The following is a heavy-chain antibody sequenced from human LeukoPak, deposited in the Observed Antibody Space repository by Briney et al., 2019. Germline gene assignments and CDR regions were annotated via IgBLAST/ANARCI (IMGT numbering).Heavy chain of an antibody. Sequence: GGSLRLSSAASGFTFCSYSMNWVRQAPGKGLEWVSSISSSSSYIYYADSVKRRFTISRDNAKNSLYLQMNSLRAEDTAVYYCARDLDSRFDYWGQGTLVTASP. CDR2: ISSSSSYI. CDR1: GFTFCSYS. V-gene: IGHV3-21*01. D-gene: IGHD6-13*01. J-gene: IGHJ4*02. CDR3: ARDLDSRFDY.